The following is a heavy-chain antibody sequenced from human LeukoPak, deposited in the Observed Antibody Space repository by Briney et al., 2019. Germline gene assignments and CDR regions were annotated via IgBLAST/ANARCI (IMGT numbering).Heavy chain of an antibody. Sequence: GGSLRLSCAASGFTFDDYAMHWVRQAPGKGLEWVSGISWNSGSIGYADSVKGRFTISRDNAKNSLYLQMNSLRAEDTALYYCAKDIAGAQRGIDYGGQGPLATVPS. CDR2: ISWNSGSI. D-gene: IGHD6-19*01. J-gene: IGHJ4*02. CDR1: GFTFDDYA. CDR3: AKDIAGAQRGIDY. V-gene: IGHV3-9*01.